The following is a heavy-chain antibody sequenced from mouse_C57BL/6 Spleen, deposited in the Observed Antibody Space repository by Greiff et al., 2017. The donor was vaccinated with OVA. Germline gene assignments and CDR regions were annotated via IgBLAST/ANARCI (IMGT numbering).Heavy chain of an antibody. Sequence: VQLQQSDAELVKPGASVKISCKVSGYTFTDHTIHWMKQRPEQGLEWIGYIYPRDGSTKYNEKFKGKATLTADKSSSTAYMQLNSLTSEDSAVYFCAREEVYGSSSYYFDYWGQGTTLTVSS. CDR3: AREEVYGSSSYYFDY. V-gene: IGHV1-78*01. CDR2: IYPRDGST. CDR1: GYTFTDHT. J-gene: IGHJ2*01. D-gene: IGHD1-1*01.